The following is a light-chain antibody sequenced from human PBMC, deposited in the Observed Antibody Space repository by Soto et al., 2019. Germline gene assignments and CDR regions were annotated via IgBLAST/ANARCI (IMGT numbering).Light chain of an antibody. CDR3: QQRNSYPIT. Sequence: DIQLTQSPSFLSASVGDRVTITCRASQGISSRLAWYQQKPGKAPKLLIYTASTLQSGVPSRFSGSGSGTESTLTISSLQPEDFATYYCQQRNSYPITFGQGTRLEIK. J-gene: IGKJ5*01. CDR1: QGISSR. V-gene: IGKV1-9*01. CDR2: TAS.